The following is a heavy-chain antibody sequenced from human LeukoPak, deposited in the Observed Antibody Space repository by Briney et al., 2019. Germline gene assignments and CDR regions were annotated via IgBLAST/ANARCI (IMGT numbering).Heavy chain of an antibody. CDR2: INHSGNT. D-gene: IGHD4-23*01. CDR1: GGTFSGYS. Sequence: SESLSLTCTTSGGTFSGYSWTWIRQAPGKGLEWVGEINHSGNTTYSPSLKRRGTISIDPSKSPFSLKLISVTAADTGVYYCAIIDYGGNQWGSFDYWGRGTLVTVSS. V-gene: IGHV4-34*08. CDR3: AIIDYGGNQWGSFDY. J-gene: IGHJ4*02.